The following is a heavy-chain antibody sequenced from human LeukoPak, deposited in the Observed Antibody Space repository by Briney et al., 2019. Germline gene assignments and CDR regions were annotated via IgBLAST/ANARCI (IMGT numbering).Heavy chain of an antibody. CDR3: ARHPANYGDGNWFDP. V-gene: IGHV4-59*08. D-gene: IGHD4-17*01. CDR2: IYYSGST. J-gene: IGHJ5*02. Sequence: SETLSLTCAVYGGSFSGYYWSWIRQPPGKGLEWIGYIYYSGSTNYNPSLKSRVTISVDTSKNQFSLKLSSVTAADTAVYYCARHPANYGDGNWFDPWGQGTLVTVSS. CDR1: GGSFSGYY.